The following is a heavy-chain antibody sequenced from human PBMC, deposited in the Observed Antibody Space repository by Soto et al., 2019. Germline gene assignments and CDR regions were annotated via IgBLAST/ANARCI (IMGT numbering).Heavy chain of an antibody. CDR2: INPSGGST. Sequence: ASVKVSCKASGYTFTSYYMHWVRQAPGQGLEWMGIINPSGGSTSYAQKFQGRVTMTRDTSTSTVYMELRSLRSDDTAVYYCARDLPEYYDSSGSEGAFDIWGQGTMVTVSS. J-gene: IGHJ3*02. CDR3: ARDLPEYYDSSGSEGAFDI. V-gene: IGHV1-46*01. D-gene: IGHD3-22*01. CDR1: GYTFTSYY.